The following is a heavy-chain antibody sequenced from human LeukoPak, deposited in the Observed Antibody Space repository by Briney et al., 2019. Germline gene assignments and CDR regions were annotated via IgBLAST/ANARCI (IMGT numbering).Heavy chain of an antibody. CDR2: ISASGGSR. CDR3: TKDLSFWDN. D-gene: IGHD3-3*01. CDR1: GFTFSESW. Sequence: GGSLRLSCVASGFTFSESWMTWVRQAPGKGLEWVSTISASGGSRYYADSVKGRFTIARDSSKNTLYLQMNSLRVEDTAIYYCTKDLSFWDNWGQGTLVTVSS. J-gene: IGHJ4*02. V-gene: IGHV3-23*01.